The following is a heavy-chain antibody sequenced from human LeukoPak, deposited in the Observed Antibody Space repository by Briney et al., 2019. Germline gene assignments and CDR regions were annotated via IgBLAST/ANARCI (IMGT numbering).Heavy chain of an antibody. V-gene: IGHV3-48*01. D-gene: IGHD3-22*01. CDR1: GFTFSSYS. Sequence: PGGSLRLSCAASGFTFSSYSRNWVRQAPGKGLEWVSYISRSNIIYYADSVKGRFTVSRDNAKDSLFLQMSSLRAEDTAVYYCARVLDDRSGSPWGAFDFWGQGTLVTVSS. J-gene: IGHJ4*02. CDR3: ARVLDDRSGSPWGAFDF. CDR2: ISRSNII.